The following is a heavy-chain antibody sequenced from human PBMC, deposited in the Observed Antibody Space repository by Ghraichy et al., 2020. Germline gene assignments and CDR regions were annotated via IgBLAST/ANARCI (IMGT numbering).Heavy chain of an antibody. CDR3: ARDDAATARSSGMDV. Sequence: GESLNISFAASGFTFSDYDMNWVRQAPGRGLEWVSYISRSSSHRYFADSVKGRFTISRDNAQNSLYLQMNSLRAEDTAVYYCARDDAATARSSGMDVWGQGTTVTVSS. CDR2: ISRSSSHR. J-gene: IGHJ6*02. V-gene: IGHV3-21*01. D-gene: IGHD6-13*01. CDR1: GFTFSDYD.